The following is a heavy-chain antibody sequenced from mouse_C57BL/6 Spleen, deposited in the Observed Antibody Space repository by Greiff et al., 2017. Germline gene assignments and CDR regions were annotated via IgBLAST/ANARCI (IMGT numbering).Heavy chain of an antibody. V-gene: IGHV5-17*01. J-gene: IGHJ3*01. CDR2: ISSGSSTI. Sequence: EVQLVESGGGLVKPGGSLKLSCAASGFTFSDYGMHWVRQAPEKGLGWVAYISSGSSTIYFAETEKGRFTISRDNAKNTLFLQMTSLRSVDSYVYYCARSATDWFAYWGQGTLLTVSA. CDR1: GFTFSDYG. CDR3: ARSATDWFAY.